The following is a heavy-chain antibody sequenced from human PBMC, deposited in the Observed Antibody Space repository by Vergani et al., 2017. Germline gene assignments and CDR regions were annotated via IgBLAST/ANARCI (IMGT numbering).Heavy chain of an antibody. J-gene: IGHJ6*01. V-gene: IGHV3-21*01. CDR3: ARSRGVIITGVVGYYYGMDV. CDR1: GFTFSSYS. D-gene: IGHD3-10*01. CDR2: ISSSSSYI. Sequence: EVQLVESGGGLVKPGGSLRLSCAASGFTFSSYSMNWVRQAPGKGLEWVSSISSSSSYIYYADSVKGRFTSSRDNAKNSLYLQMNSLRAEDTAVYYCARSRGVIITGVVGYYYGMDVWGGGTTVTVSS.